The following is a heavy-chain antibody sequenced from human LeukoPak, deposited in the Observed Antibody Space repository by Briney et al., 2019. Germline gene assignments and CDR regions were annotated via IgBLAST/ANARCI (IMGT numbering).Heavy chain of an antibody. Sequence: GASVKVSCKASGYTFTSYDINWVRQATGQGLEWMGWMNPNSGNTGYAQKFQGRVTITRNTSISTAYMELSSLRSEDTAVYYCARVARMGNRFDPWGQGTLVTVSS. D-gene: IGHD3-16*01. CDR3: ARVARMGNRFDP. CDR1: GYTFTSYD. V-gene: IGHV1-8*03. CDR2: MNPNSGNT. J-gene: IGHJ5*02.